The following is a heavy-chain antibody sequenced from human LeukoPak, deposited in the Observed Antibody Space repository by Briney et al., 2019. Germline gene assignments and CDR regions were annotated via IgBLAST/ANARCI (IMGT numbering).Heavy chain of an antibody. J-gene: IGHJ4*02. CDR2: ISTQSGNT. V-gene: IGHV1-18*04. CDR1: GYTFTGYY. CDR3: ARGAYGDK. Sequence: ASVKVSCKASGYTFTGYYMHWMRQAPGQGLEWMGWISTQSGNTNYAQKVQGRLTLTTDRSTNTAYMELRSLRSDDTAVYYCARGAYGDKWGQGTMVTVSS. D-gene: IGHD4-17*01.